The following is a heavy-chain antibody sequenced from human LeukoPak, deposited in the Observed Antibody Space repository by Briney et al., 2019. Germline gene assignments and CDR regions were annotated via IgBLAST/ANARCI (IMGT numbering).Heavy chain of an antibody. V-gene: IGHV1-69*01. Sequence: SVKVSCKASGGTFSSYAISWVRQAPGQGLEWMGGIIPIFGTANYAQKFQGRVTITADESTSTAYMELSSLRSEDTAVYYCASDTLRGVITTYGMDVWGKGTTVTVSS. CDR1: GGTFSSYA. CDR3: ASDTLRGVITTYGMDV. CDR2: IIPIFGTA. J-gene: IGHJ6*04. D-gene: IGHD3-10*01.